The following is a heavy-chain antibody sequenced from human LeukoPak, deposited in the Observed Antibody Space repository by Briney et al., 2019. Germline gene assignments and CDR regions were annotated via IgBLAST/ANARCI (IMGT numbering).Heavy chain of an antibody. V-gene: IGHV1-2*02. CDR1: GYTFTGYY. Sequence: ASVKVSCKASGYTFTGYYMHWVRQAPGQGLEWMGWINPNSGGTNYAQKFQGRVTMTRDTSISTAYMELSRLRSDDTAVYYCARDKRRGNSRERTSEHFDYWGQGTLVTVSS. CDR2: INPNSGGT. J-gene: IGHJ4*02. D-gene: IGHD6-13*01. CDR3: ARDKRRGNSRERTSEHFDY.